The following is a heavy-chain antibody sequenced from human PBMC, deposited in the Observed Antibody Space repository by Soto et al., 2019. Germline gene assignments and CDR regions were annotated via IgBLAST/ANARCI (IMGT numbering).Heavy chain of an antibody. CDR2: IIPIFGTE. D-gene: IGHD3-22*01. Sequence: QVQLVQSGAEVKKPGSSVKVSCKSSGGTFSSYAISLVRQAPGQGLECMGGIIPIFGTEKYAQKFQGRVTITADESTSTAYMELSSLRSEDTAVYYCAGIVQPRYYYGMDVWGQGTTVTVSS. V-gene: IGHV1-69*12. CDR3: AGIVQPRYYYGMDV. J-gene: IGHJ6*02. CDR1: GGTFSSYA.